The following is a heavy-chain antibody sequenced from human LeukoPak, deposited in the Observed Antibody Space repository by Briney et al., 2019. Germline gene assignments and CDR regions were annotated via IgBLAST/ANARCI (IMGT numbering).Heavy chain of an antibody. D-gene: IGHD3-10*01. V-gene: IGHV3-23*01. J-gene: IGHJ4*02. CDR3: ARRVWFVFDY. Sequence: GGSLRLSCAASGFTFSSYAMHWVRQAPGKGLEWVSSISGSGDATKYADSVMGRFTISRDNSKNTLSLQMNSLRAEDTAVYYCARRVWFVFDYWGQGTLVTVSS. CDR2: ISGSGDAT. CDR1: GFTFSSYA.